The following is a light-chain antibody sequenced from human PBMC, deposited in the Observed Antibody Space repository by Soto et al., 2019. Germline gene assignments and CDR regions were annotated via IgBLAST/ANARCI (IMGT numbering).Light chain of an antibody. V-gene: IGKV1-5*03. CDR2: KAS. J-gene: IGKJ2*01. Sequence: DIQMTQSPSTLSASVGDRVTITCRASQTISGWLAWYRQKPGKAPKLLIYKASTLQSGVPSRFSGSGSGTEFTLTISSLQPDDFATYYCQQYNSYPYTFGQGTKLEIK. CDR1: QTISGW. CDR3: QQYNSYPYT.